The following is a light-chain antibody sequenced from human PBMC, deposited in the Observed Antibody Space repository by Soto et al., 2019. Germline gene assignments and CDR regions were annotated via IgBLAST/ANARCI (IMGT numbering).Light chain of an antibody. CDR1: NSNIGSNT. V-gene: IGLV1-44*01. CDR2: SNN. J-gene: IGLJ2*01. CDR3: AAWDDNLNCPHWL. Sequence: QAVVTQPPSASGTPGQRVTISCSGSNSNIGSNTVNWYQQLPGTAPKLLIYSNNKRPSGVPDRFSGSKSGTSASLAISGLQSEDEADYYWAAWDDNLNCPHWLFGGVTKLTVL.